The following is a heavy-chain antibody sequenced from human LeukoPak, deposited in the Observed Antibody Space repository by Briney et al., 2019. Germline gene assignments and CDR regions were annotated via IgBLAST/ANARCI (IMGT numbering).Heavy chain of an antibody. CDR3: AKGDSGYYYDSSGYLNWFDP. J-gene: IGHJ5*02. V-gene: IGHV3-23*01. Sequence: GGSLRLSCAASGFTFSSYAMSWVRQAPGKGREWVSVISGSVGSTYYVDSVKGRFTISRDNSKNTLSLQMNSLRAEDTAVYYCAKGDSGYYYDSSGYLNWFDPWGQGTLVTVSS. CDR2: ISGSVGST. D-gene: IGHD3-22*01. CDR1: GFTFSSYA.